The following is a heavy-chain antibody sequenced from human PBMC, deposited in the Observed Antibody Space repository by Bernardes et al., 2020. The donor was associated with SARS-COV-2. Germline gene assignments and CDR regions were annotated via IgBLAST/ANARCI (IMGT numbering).Heavy chain of an antibody. J-gene: IGHJ5*02. CDR1: GFTFSGYA. D-gene: IGHD6-19*01. Sequence: GGSLRLSCEVSGFTFSGYAMNWVRQAPGKGLEWVANIKQDGSEKYYMDSMKGRFTISVDTSKNQFSLKLSSVTAADTAVYYCARHPSRSSGWSWNWFDPWGQGTLVTVSS. V-gene: IGHV3-7*01. CDR2: IKQDGSEK. CDR3: ARHPSRSSGWSWNWFDP.